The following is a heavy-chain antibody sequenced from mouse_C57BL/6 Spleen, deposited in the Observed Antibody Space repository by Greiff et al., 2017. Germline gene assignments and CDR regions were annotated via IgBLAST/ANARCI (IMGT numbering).Heavy chain of an antibody. V-gene: IGHV1-82*01. CDR3: ASIPLWPTTGFDY. J-gene: IGHJ2*01. Sequence: QVQLQQSGPELVKPGASVKISCKASGYAFSSSWMTWVKQRPGKGLEWIGRIYPGDGDTNYNVKIKGKATLTADKSSSTAYMQLSSLTSEDSAVYCCASIPLWPTTGFDYWGQGTTLTVSS. CDR1: GYAFSSSW. CDR2: IYPGDGDT. D-gene: IGHD1-1*02.